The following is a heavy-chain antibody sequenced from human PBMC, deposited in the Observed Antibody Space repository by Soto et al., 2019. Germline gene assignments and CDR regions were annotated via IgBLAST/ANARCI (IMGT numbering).Heavy chain of an antibody. Sequence: SETLSLTCTVFGGSIDDYYWSWIRQSPGKVLEWIGHISDRGSTDYNPSLKSRVTISVDRSKKQFSLKVTSVTAADTAVYYCARDRWTARANWFDPWGQGTLVNVSS. CDR1: GGSIDDYY. J-gene: IGHJ5*02. CDR3: ARDRWTARANWFDP. D-gene: IGHD3-16*02. V-gene: IGHV4-59*01. CDR2: ISDRGST.